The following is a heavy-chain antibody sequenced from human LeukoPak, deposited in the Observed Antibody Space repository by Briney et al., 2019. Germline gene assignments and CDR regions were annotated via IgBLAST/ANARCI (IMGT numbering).Heavy chain of an antibody. Sequence: GGSLRLSCAASGFTFGTSYMSWVRQAPGGGLECVSKIEPDGSEKFYVDSVKGRFTVSRDNAKNSLYLQMDSLRAEDTAVYYCAREEWWHLDIWGRGTLVTISS. D-gene: IGHD3-3*01. V-gene: IGHV3-7*01. CDR2: IEPDGSEK. CDR3: AREEWWHLDI. J-gene: IGHJ2*01. CDR1: GFTFGTSY.